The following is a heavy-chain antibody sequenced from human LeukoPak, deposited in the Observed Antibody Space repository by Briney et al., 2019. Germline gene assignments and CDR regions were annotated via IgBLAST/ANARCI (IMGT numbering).Heavy chain of an antibody. D-gene: IGHD6-19*01. Sequence: GGSLRLSCAASGFTVSFNYMSWVRQAPGEGLEWISVIYSGGSTYYADAVKGRFTISRDDSKNTLYLQMKSLRAEDTAIYYCARAQWRTYSYYYMDVWGKGTTVTVSS. CDR1: GFTVSFNY. J-gene: IGHJ6*03. CDR3: ARAQWRTYSYYYMDV. V-gene: IGHV3-53*01. CDR2: IYSGGST.